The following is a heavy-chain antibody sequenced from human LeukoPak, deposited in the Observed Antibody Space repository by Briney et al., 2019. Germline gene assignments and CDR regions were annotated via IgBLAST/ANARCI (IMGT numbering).Heavy chain of an antibody. J-gene: IGHJ6*03. Sequence: SGTLSLTCTVSGGSISSYYWSWIRQPPGKGLEWIGYIYYSGSTNYNPSLKSRVTISVDTSKNQFSLKLSSVTAADTAVYYCARRGYSYGPGYYYYYMDVWGKGTTVTVSS. CDR2: IYYSGST. D-gene: IGHD5-18*01. CDR3: ARRGYSYGPGYYYYYMDV. CDR1: GGSISSYY. V-gene: IGHV4-59*01.